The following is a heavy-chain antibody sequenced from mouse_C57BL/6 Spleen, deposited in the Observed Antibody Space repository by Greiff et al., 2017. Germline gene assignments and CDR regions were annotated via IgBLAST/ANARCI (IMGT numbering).Heavy chain of an antibody. CDR2: INYDGSST. V-gene: IGHV5-16*01. CDR3: ARVGYYGYENYAMDD. Sequence: EVMLVESEGGLVQPGSSMKLSCTASGFTFSDYYMAWVRQVPEKGLEWVANINYDGSSTYYLDSLKSRFIISRDNAKNILYLQMSSLQSEDTATYYGARVGYYGYENYAMDDWGQGTSVTVSS. J-gene: IGHJ4*01. D-gene: IGHD2-2*01. CDR1: GFTFSDYY.